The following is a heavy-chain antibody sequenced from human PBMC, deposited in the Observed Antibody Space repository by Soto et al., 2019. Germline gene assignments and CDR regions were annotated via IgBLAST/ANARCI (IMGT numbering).Heavy chain of an antibody. CDR2: INPSGGST. J-gene: IGHJ6*02. V-gene: IGHV1-46*01. D-gene: IGHD5-18*01. Sequence: ASVEVSCKXSGYTFTSYYMHWVRQAPGQGLEWMGIINPSGGSTSYAQKFQGRVTMTRDTSTSTVYMELSSLRSEDTAVYYCARQAAMGNYCLYYYYGMDVWGQGTTVTVSS. CDR3: ARQAAMGNYCLYYYYGMDV. CDR1: GYTFTSYY.